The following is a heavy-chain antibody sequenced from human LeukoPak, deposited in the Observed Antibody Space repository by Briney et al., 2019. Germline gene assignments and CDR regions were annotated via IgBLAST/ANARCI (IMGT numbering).Heavy chain of an antibody. CDR3: ARDRVYYYDSSGYYPPLADAFDI. J-gene: IGHJ3*02. CDR1: GFTFSSYS. D-gene: IGHD3-22*01. Sequence: NPGGSLRLSCAASGFTFSSYSMNWVRQAPGKGLEWVSSISSSSYIYYADSVKGRFTISRDNAKNSLYLQMNSLRAEDTAEYYCARDRVYYYDSSGYYPPLADAFDIWGQGTMVTVSS. CDR2: ISSSSYI. V-gene: IGHV3-21*01.